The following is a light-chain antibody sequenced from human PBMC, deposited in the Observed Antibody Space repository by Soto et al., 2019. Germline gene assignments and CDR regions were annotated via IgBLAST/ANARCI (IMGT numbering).Light chain of an antibody. V-gene: IGKV3-15*01. CDR3: QQYNTWLWT. Sequence: EVVMTQSPATLSVSPGERATLSCRASQNVNANLAWYQQKPGQAPRLLIHGASTRATGIPARFSGSGFATEFILTISSLQSEDFAVYYCQQYNTWLWTFGQGTKVEGK. CDR1: QNVNAN. J-gene: IGKJ1*01. CDR2: GAS.